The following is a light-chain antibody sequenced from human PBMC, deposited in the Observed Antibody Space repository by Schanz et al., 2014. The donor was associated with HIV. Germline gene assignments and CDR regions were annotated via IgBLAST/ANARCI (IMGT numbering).Light chain of an antibody. J-gene: IGLJ2*01. Sequence: QSALTQPASVSGSPGQSITISCTGTSSDVGGYNYVSWYQQHPGKAPKLMIYDVSNRPSGVSNRFSGSKSGNTASLTISGLQSEDEAEYYCAAWDDSLNGVVFGGGTQLTVL. CDR3: AAWDDSLNGVV. CDR2: DVS. CDR1: SSDVGGYNY. V-gene: IGLV2-14*03.